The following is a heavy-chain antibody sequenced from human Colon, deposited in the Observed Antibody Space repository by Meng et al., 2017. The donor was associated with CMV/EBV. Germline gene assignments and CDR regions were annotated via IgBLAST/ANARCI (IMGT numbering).Heavy chain of an antibody. Sequence: VSGGSSIGDYYWAWIRRPPGKGLGWVGYIHDSGNTKYNPSLQSRLTMSIDTSKNQFSLKLSSVTAADTAVYYCVRDRITVSGNWFDPWGQGTLVTVSS. CDR1: GGSSIGDYY. D-gene: IGHD3-16*01. CDR3: VRDRITVSGNWFDP. V-gene: IGHV4-30-4*01. CDR2: IHDSGNT. J-gene: IGHJ5*02.